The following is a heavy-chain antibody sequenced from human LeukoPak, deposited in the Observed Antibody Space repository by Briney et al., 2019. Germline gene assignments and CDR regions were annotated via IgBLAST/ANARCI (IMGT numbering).Heavy chain of an antibody. CDR1: GGSISSYY. Sequence: KPSETLSLTCTVSGGSISSYYWSWIRQPAGKGLEWIGRIYTSGSTNYNPSLKSRVTMSVDTSKNQFSLKLSSVTAADTAVYYCASGSGPQYSSSYSWFDPWGQGTLVTVSS. D-gene: IGHD6-6*01. V-gene: IGHV4-4*07. CDR2: IYTSGST. J-gene: IGHJ5*02. CDR3: ASGSGPQYSSSYSWFDP.